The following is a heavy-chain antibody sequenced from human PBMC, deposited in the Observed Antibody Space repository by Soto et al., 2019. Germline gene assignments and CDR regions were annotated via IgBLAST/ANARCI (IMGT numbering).Heavy chain of an antibody. V-gene: IGHV1-46*03. Sequence: QVQLVQSGAEVKKPGASVKVSCKASGFTFINYFMYWVRQAPGQGLEWMGKIDPSGGTTTYAQNFHARLTMTRDTSTNTVYMELRSLRSEDTAVYYCARSAVAGLWGQGTLVTVSS. J-gene: IGHJ4*02. D-gene: IGHD6-19*01. CDR1: GFTFINYF. CDR3: ARSAVAGL. CDR2: IDPSGGTT.